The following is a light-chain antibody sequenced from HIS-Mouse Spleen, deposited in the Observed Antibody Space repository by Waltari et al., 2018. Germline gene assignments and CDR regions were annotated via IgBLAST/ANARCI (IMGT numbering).Light chain of an antibody. Sequence: SYELTQPPSVSVSPGQTARITCSGDALPKKYAYWYQQKSGQAPVLVIYEESNRPSGIPERFAGSSSGTMATLTISGAQVEDEADYYCYSTDSSGNHRVFGGGTKLTVL. V-gene: IGLV3-10*01. J-gene: IGLJ2*01. CDR1: ALPKKY. CDR3: YSTDSSGNHRV. CDR2: EES.